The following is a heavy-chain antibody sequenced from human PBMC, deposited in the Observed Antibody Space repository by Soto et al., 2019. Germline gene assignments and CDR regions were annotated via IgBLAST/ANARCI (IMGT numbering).Heavy chain of an antibody. CDR1: GYTFTSYG. CDR2: ISAYNGNT. D-gene: IGHD6-6*01. J-gene: IGHJ6*02. CDR3: ARVDSSSFYYYYYGMDV. V-gene: IGHV1-18*04. Sequence: QVQPVQSGAEVKKPGASVKVSCKASGYTFTSYGISWVRQAPGQGLEWVGWISAYNGNTNYAQKLQGRVTMTTDTATSTAYMELRSLRSDDTAVYYCARVDSSSFYYYYYGMDVWGQGTTVTVSS.